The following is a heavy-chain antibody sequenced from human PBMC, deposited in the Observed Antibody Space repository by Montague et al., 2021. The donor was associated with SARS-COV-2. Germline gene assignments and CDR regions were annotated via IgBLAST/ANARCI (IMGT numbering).Heavy chain of an antibody. CDR2: SNHRGST. CDR3: VTPGKTAVAGQFDY. J-gene: IGHJ4*02. CDR1: GGSFSNYY. V-gene: IGHV4-34*01. D-gene: IGHD6-19*01. Sequence: SETLSLTCAVYGGSFSNYYWSWIRQPPGKGLEWIGDSNHRGSTNYNPSLKSRVTISVDTSKNQFSLKLNSVTAADTAIYYCVTPGKTAVAGQFDYWGPGILVTVSS.